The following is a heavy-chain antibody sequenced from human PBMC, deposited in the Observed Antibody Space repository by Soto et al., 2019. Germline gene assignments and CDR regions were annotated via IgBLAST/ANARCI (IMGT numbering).Heavy chain of an antibody. CDR2: IDAGNGNT. Sequence: QVQLVQSGAEVKRPGASVKVSCKASGYTFTSYALHWVRQAPGQRLEWMGRIDAGNGNTKYSQKFQGRVTITRDTSANTAYMELSSLRSEDTAEYYCARDLDYYYGMDVWGQGTTVTVSS. J-gene: IGHJ6*02. CDR3: ARDLDYYYGMDV. V-gene: IGHV1-3*01. CDR1: GYTFTSYA.